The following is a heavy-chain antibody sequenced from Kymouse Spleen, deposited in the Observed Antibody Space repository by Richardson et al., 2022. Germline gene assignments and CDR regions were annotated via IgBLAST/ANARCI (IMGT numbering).Heavy chain of an antibody. CDR1: GFTFSSYG. CDR3: AKYSFDY. CDR2: ISYDGSNK. J-gene: IGHJ4*02. D-gene: IGHD1-26*01,IGHD6-13*01,IGHD6-19*01. Sequence: QVQLVESGGGVVQPGRSLRLSCAASGFTFSSYGMHWVRQAPGKGLEWVAVISYDGSNKYYADSVKGRFTISRDNSKNTLYLQMNSLRAEDTAVYYCAKYSFDYWGQGTLVTVSS. V-gene: IGHV3-30*18.